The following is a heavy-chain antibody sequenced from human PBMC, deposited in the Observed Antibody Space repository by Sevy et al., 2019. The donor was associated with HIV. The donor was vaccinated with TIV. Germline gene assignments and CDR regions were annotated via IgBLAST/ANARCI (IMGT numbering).Heavy chain of an antibody. V-gene: IGHV3-23*01. J-gene: IGHJ6*02. CDR2: ISGSGDYT. CDR1: GFSFSGYA. Sequence: GGSLRLSCAASGFSFSGYALTWVRQAPGKGLEWVAAISGSGDYTYYADSVKGRVTISRDSSKKMLYLQINRLNAEDTAVDCWAFCTSGDLYYFDHLGVWGQGTAVTVSS. D-gene: IGHD2-2*01. CDR3: AFCTSGDLYYFDHLGV.